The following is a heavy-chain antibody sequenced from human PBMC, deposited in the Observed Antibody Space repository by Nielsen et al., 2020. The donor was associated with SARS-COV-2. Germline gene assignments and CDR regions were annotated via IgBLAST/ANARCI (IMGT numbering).Heavy chain of an antibody. CDR3: ARVGDDYGDYGLPFY. CDR2: IYYSGST. V-gene: IGHV4-39*07. Sequence: SETLSLTCTVSGGSISSSSYYWGWIRQPPGKGLEWIGSIYYSGSTYYNPSLKSRVTISVDTSKNQFSLKLSSVTAADTAVYYCARVGDDYGDYGLPFYWGQGTLVTVSS. D-gene: IGHD4-17*01. J-gene: IGHJ4*02. CDR1: GGSISSSSYY.